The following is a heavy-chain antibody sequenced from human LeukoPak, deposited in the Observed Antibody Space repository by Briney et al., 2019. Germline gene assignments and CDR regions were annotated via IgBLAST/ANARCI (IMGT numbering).Heavy chain of an antibody. CDR3: ARDRYCGGDCYYWHFDL. CDR1: GFTFSSYG. V-gene: IGHV3-30*02. Sequence: GGSLRLSCAASGFTFSSYGMHWVRQAPGKGLEWVAFIRYDGSNKYYADSVKARFTISRDNSKNTLYLQMNNLRVEDTAVYYCARDRYCGGDCYYWHFDLWGRGTLVTVSS. J-gene: IGHJ2*01. D-gene: IGHD2-21*02. CDR2: IRYDGSNK.